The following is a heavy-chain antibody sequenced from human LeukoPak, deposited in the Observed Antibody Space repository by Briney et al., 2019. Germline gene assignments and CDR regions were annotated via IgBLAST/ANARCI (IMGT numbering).Heavy chain of an antibody. J-gene: IGHJ6*02. CDR1: GFTFSSYE. D-gene: IGHD6-25*01. Sequence: GGSLRLSCVVSGFTFSSYEMNWVRQAPGKGLEWVSYISSGGSIVYYADSVKGRFTISRDNSKNSLYPQMNSLRTEDTALYYCAKDAAGGYYYYYGMDVWGQGTTVTVSS. CDR2: ISSGGSIV. V-gene: IGHV3-48*03. CDR3: AKDAAGGYYYYYGMDV.